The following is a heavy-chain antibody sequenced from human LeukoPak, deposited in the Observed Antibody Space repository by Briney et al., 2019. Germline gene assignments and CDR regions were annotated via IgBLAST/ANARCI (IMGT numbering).Heavy chain of an antibody. D-gene: IGHD2-2*02. CDR1: GGSVSTSHYY. CDR2: IYYSGRT. CDR3: ARSWAPGYCSSTTCYNFDY. Sequence: SETLSLTCTVSGGSVSTSHYYWGWIRQPPGKGLEWIGYIYYSGRTYYNPSPKSRVTISVDTSKNEFSLKLSSVTAADTAVYYCARSWAPGYCSSTTCYNFDYWGQGTLVTVSS. V-gene: IGHV4-39*01. J-gene: IGHJ4*02.